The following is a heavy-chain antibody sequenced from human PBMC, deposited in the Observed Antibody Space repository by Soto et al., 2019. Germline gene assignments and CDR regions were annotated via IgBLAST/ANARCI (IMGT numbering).Heavy chain of an antibody. D-gene: IGHD6-13*01. CDR3: ARDGYSSSWYGYYYYYGMDV. V-gene: IGHV4-4*07. J-gene: IGHJ6*02. CDR2: IYTSGST. Sequence: SETLSLTCTVSGGSISSYYWSWIRQPAGKGLEWIGRIYTSGSTNYNPSLKSRVTMSVDTSKNQFSLKLSSVTAADTAVYYCARDGYSSSWYGYYYYYGMDVWGQGTTVTVSS. CDR1: GGSISSYY.